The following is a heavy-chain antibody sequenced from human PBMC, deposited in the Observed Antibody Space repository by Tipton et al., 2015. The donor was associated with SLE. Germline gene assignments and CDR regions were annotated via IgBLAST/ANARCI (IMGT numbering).Heavy chain of an antibody. CDR1: GFIFSSYW. V-gene: IGHV3-7*01. D-gene: IGHD6-19*01. J-gene: IGHJ4*02. CDR3: ARGIAV. CDR2: IKEDGSEK. Sequence: SLRLSCAASGFIFSSYWMSWVRQAPGKGLEWVANIKEDGSEKYYVDSVKGRFTISRDNAKNSLYLQMNSLRAEDTAVYYCARGIAVWGQGTPVTFSS.